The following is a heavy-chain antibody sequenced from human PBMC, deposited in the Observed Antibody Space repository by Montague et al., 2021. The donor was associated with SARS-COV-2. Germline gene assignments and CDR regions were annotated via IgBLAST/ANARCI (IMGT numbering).Heavy chain of an antibody. CDR1: GGSISSSSYY. J-gene: IGHJ5*02. CDR2: IYYSGST. D-gene: IGHD3-10*01. CDR3: ARHTYYYGSGSYWFDP. V-gene: IGHV4-39*01. Sequence: SETLSLTCTVSGGSISSSSYYWGWIRQPPGKGLEWIGCIYYSGSTYYNPSLKSRVTISVDTSKNQFSLKLSSVTAADTAVYYCARHTYYYGSGSYWFDPWGQGTLVTVSS.